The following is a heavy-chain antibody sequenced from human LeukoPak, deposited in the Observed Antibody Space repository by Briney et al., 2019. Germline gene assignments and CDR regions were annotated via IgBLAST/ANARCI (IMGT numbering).Heavy chain of an antibody. CDR3: ARGGVAGSNYYYYMDV. V-gene: IGHV1-69*06. J-gene: IGHJ6*03. Sequence: GASVKVSCKASGGTFSSYAISWVRQAPGQGLEWMGGIIPIFGTANYAQKFQGRVTITADKSTSTAYMELSSLRSEDTAVYYCARGGVAGSNYYYYMDVWGKGTTVTVSS. CDR2: IIPIFGTA. D-gene: IGHD6-19*01. CDR1: GGTFSSYA.